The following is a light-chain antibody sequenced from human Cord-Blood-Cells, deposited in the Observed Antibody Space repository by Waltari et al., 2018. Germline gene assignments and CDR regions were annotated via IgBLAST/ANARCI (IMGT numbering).Light chain of an antibody. J-gene: IGKJ4*01. Sequence: DIVLTQSPATLSLSHGERAILSCRASQSVSSYLAWYQQKPGQAPRLLIYDASNRATGIPARFSGSGSGTDFTLTISSLEPEDFAVYYCQQRSNWPLTFGGGTKVEIK. V-gene: IGKV3-11*01. CDR3: QQRSNWPLT. CDR2: DAS. CDR1: QSVSSY.